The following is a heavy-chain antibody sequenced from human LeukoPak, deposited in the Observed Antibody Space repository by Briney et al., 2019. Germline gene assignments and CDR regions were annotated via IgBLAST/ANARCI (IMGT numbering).Heavy chain of an antibody. D-gene: IGHD3-3*01. CDR2: INPNSGGT. V-gene: IGHV1-2*02. Sequence: ASVKVSYKASGYTFTGYYMHWVRQAPGQGLEWMGWINPNSGGTNYAQKFQGRVTMTRDTSISTAYMELSRLRSDDTAVYYCASHVDFWSGYYTSSKYYFDYWGQGTLVTVSS. CDR3: ASHVDFWSGYYTSSKYYFDY. CDR1: GYTFTGYY. J-gene: IGHJ4*02.